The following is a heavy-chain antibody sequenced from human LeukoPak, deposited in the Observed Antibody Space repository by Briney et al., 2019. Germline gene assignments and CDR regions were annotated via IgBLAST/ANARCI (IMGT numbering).Heavy chain of an antibody. Sequence: GGSLRLSCAAPGFTFSSYSMNWVRQAPGKGLEWVSSISSSSSYIYYADSVKGRFTISRDNAKNSLYLQMNSLRAEDTAVYYCARSGYNWNDVIYFDYWGQGTLVTVSS. J-gene: IGHJ4*02. CDR3: ARSGYNWNDVIYFDY. D-gene: IGHD1-1*01. CDR2: ISSSSSYI. V-gene: IGHV3-21*01. CDR1: GFTFSSYS.